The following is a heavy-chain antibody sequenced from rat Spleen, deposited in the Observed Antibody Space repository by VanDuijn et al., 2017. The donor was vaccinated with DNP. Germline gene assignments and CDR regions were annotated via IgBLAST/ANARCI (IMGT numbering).Heavy chain of an antibody. Sequence: EVQLQESGPGLVKSSQSLSLTCSVTGHSITSNYWAWSRKFPGNKMEWMGYINYSGATAYNPSLKSRISLTRDTSKNKFFLQLNSETTEDTATYYCARGLNYGGYIYSWYFDFWGPGTMVAVSS. J-gene: IGHJ1*01. D-gene: IGHD1-11*01. V-gene: IGHV3-1*01. CDR2: INYSGAT. CDR1: GHSITSNY. CDR3: ARGLNYGGYIYSWYFDF.